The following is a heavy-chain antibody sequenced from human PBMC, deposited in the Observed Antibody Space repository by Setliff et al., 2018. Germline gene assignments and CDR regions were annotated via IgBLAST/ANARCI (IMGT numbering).Heavy chain of an antibody. Sequence: ASVKVSCKASGSSFSTYDINWVRQAAGQGLEWMGWMNPNTGYTGYARNFQGRVTMTRNTSISTAYMELSGLRSDDTAVYYCARGSRSQNWGGRYSWFDPWGQGTLVTVSS. CDR2: MNPNTGYT. J-gene: IGHJ5*02. D-gene: IGHD7-27*01. V-gene: IGHV1-8*02. CDR3: ARGSRSQNWGGRYSWFDP. CDR1: GSSFSTYD.